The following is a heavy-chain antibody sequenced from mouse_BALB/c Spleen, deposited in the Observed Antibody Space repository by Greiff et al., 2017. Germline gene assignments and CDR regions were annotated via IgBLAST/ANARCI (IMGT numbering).Heavy chain of an antibody. J-gene: IGHJ3*01. V-gene: IGHV1-5*01. D-gene: IGHD1-1*01. Sequence: EVKLQQSGTVLARPGASVKMSCKASGYSFTSYWMHWVKQRPGQGLEWIGAIYPGNSDTSYNQKFKGKAKLTAVTSASTAYMELSSLTNEDSAVYYCTRGNYGSSYGFAYWGQGTLVTVSA. CDR1: GYSFTSYW. CDR3: TRGNYGSSYGFAY. CDR2: IYPGNSDT.